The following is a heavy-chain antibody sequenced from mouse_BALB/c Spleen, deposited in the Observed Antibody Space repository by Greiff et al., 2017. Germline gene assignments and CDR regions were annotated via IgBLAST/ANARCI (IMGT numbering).Heavy chain of an antibody. J-gene: IGHJ2*01. CDR2: INPSNGGT. Sequence: QVQLQQSGAELVKPGASVKLSCKASGYTFTSYYMYWVKQRPGQGLEWIGEINPSNGGTNFNEKFKSKATLTVDKSSSTAYMQLSSLTSEDSAVYYCTMIYYGYDGYYMDYWGQGTTLTVSS. D-gene: IGHD2-2*01. CDR1: GYTFTSYY. V-gene: IGHV1S81*02. CDR3: TMIYYGYDGYYMDY.